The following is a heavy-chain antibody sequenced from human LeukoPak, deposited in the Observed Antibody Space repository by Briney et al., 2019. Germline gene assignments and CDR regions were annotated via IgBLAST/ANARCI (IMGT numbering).Heavy chain of an antibody. V-gene: IGHV4-59*01. CDR1: GGSIRSYY. J-gene: IGHJ4*02. Sequence: SETLSLTCTVSGGSIRSYYWSWVRQPPGKGLEWIGYVSYSGSTDYNPSLKSRVIISIDTSKNQFSLRLSSVSAADTAVYYCARENDRYGRIDYWGQGTQVTVSS. D-gene: IGHD5-18*01. CDR2: VSYSGST. CDR3: ARENDRYGRIDY.